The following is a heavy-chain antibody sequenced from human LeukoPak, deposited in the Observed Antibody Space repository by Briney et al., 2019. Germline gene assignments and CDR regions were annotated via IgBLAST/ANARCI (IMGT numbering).Heavy chain of an antibody. CDR1: GVTFSSYW. J-gene: IGHJ4*02. Sequence: GGSLRLSCAGSGVTFSSYWMSWVRQAPGKGLEWVANIKQDGSEKYYVDSVKGRFTISRDNAKNSLYLQMNSLRAEDTAVYYCAREGDDSIGVWGQGTLVTVSS. CDR3: AREGDDSIGV. D-gene: IGHD3-22*01. CDR2: IKQDGSEK. V-gene: IGHV3-7*05.